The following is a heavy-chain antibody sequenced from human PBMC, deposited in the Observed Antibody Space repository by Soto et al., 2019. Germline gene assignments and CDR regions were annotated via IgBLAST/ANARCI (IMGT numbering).Heavy chain of an antibody. CDR1: GFTFSSYS. V-gene: IGHV3-48*02. D-gene: IGHD2-21*02. J-gene: IGHJ4*01. CDR3: ARARRSLPYCGGDCYSDLDY. Sequence: EVQLVESGGGLVQPGGSLRLSCAASGFTFSSYSMNWVRQPPGTGLEWVSYISSSSSTIYYADSVKGRFTISRDNAKNPLSLQMNSLRDDDADAYYCARARRSLPYCGGDCYSDLDYWGQGTLVTVSS. CDR2: ISSSSSTI.